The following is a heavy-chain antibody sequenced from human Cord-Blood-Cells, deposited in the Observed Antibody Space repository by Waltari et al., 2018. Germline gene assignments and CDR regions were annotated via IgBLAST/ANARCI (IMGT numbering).Heavy chain of an antibody. Sequence: AMHWVRQAPGKGLEWVAVISYDGSNKYYADPVKGRFTISRDNSKNTLYLQMNSLRAEDTAVYYCARNDYSNYVYYFDYWGQGTLVTVSS. CDR3: ARNDYSNYVYYFDY. J-gene: IGHJ4*02. CDR2: ISYDGSNK. CDR1: A. V-gene: IGHV3-30-3*01. D-gene: IGHD4-4*01.